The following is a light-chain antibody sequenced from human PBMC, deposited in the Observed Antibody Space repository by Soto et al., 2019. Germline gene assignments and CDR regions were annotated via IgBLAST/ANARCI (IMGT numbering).Light chain of an antibody. CDR3: QQYYSYPVT. V-gene: IGKV1-8*01. CDR1: QGISSY. CDR2: AAS. J-gene: IGKJ2*01. Sequence: AIRLTQSPSSLSASKGDRVTITCRASQGISSYLAWYQQKPGKAPKLRIYAASTLQSGVPSRFSGCGSGTDFTLTISCLQSEDFATYYCQQYYSYPVTFGRGTKLEIK.